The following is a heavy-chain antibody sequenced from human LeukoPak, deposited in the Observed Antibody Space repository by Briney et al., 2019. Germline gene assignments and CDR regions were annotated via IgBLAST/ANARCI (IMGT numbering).Heavy chain of an antibody. CDR3: TTAPPYDFWSGYYLDY. D-gene: IGHD3-3*01. J-gene: IGHJ4*02. V-gene: IGHV3-53*01. Sequence: GSLRLSCAASGFTVSSNYMSWVRQAPGKGLEWVSVIYSGGSTYYADSVKGRFTISRDNSKNTLYLQMNSLRAEDTAVYYCTTAPPYDFWSGYYLDYWGQGTLVTVSS. CDR1: GFTVSSNY. CDR2: IYSGGST.